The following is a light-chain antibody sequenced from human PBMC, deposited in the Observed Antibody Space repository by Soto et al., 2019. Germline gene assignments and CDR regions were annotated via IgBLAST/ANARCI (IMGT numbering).Light chain of an antibody. CDR2: DVT. J-gene: IGLJ1*01. V-gene: IGLV2-8*01. Sequence: QSALTQPPSASGSPGQSVTLSCTGTSSDVGGYDYVSWYQQHPGKVPKLLIYDVTKRPSGVPDRFSGSKSGNTASLTVSGLQAEDEADYYCSSYAGNNNVFGTGTKLTVL. CDR3: SSYAGNNNV. CDR1: SSDVGGYDY.